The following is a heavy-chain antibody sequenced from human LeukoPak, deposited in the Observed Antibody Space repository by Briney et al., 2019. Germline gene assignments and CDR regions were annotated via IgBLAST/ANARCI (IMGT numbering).Heavy chain of an antibody. Sequence: PSETLSLTCTVSGYSISSGYYWGWIRQPPGKGLEWIGSIYHSGSTYYNPSLKSRVTTSVDTSKNQFSLKLSSVTAADTAVYYCARMAPYYYYYYMDVWGKGTTVTVSS. D-gene: IGHD5-24*01. J-gene: IGHJ6*03. CDR1: GYSISSGYY. CDR3: ARMAPYYYYYYMDV. CDR2: IYHSGST. V-gene: IGHV4-38-2*02.